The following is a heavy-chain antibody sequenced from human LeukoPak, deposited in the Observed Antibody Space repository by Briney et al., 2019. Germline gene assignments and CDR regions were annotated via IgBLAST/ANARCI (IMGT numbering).Heavy chain of an antibody. Sequence: SETLSLTCGVSGGSINRNIYYWGWIRQPPGKGLEWIGNIYHSGYTYYNPSLKSRVTTSVDTSKNQFSLKLSSVTAADTAVYYCARHSSGYFFDYWGQGTLVTVSS. CDR2: IYHSGYT. V-gene: IGHV4-39*07. D-gene: IGHD3-22*01. CDR1: GGSINRNIYY. CDR3: ARHSSGYFFDY. J-gene: IGHJ4*02.